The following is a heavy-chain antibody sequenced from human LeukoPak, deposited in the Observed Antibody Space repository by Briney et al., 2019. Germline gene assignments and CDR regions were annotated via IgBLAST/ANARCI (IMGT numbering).Heavy chain of an antibody. V-gene: IGHV4-59*01. CDR3: ARGGRIANDAFDI. D-gene: IGHD2-15*01. J-gene: IGHJ3*02. CDR2: IYYSGST. Sequence: SETLSLTCTVSGGFISSYYWSWIRQPPGKGLEWIGYIYYSGSTNYNPSLKSRVTISVDTSKNQFSLKLSSVTAADTAVYYCARGGRIANDAFDIWGQGTMVTVSS. CDR1: GGFISSYY.